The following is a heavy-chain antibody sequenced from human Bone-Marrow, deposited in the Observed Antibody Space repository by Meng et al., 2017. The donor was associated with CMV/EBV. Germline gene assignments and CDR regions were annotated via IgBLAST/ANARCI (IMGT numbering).Heavy chain of an antibody. CDR3: TRDWECLDRSDVFDI. J-gene: IGHJ3*02. Sequence: ASVKVSCKASGYTFTDYYMHWVRQAPGQGLEWMGWINPNSGGTNYAQKFRGRVTMTRHTSISTAYMELGRLRSEDTAVYYCTRDWECLDRSDVFDIWGQGTMVTVSS. D-gene: IGHD3-9*01. CDR2: INPNSGGT. V-gene: IGHV1-2*02. CDR1: GYTFTDYY.